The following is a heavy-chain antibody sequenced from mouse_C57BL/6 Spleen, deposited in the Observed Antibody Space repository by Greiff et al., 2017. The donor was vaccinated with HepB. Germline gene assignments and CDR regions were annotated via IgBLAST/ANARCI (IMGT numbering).Heavy chain of an antibody. J-gene: IGHJ3*01. CDR3: ARRGDGYPFAY. V-gene: IGHV1-64*01. Sequence: QVQLQQPGAELVKPGASVKLSCKASGYTFTSYWMHWVKQRPGQGLEWIGMIHPNSGSTNYTEKFKSKATLTVDKSSSTAYMQLSSLTSEDSAVYYCARRGDGYPFAYWGQGTLVTVSA. CDR2: IHPNSGST. D-gene: IGHD2-3*01. CDR1: GYTFTSYW.